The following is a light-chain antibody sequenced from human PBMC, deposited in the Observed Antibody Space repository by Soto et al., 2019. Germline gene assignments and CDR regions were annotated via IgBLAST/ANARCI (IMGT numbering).Light chain of an antibody. CDR1: HTVANF. CDR3: QQRSNWPPT. V-gene: IGKV3-11*01. CDR2: DVS. Sequence: DTELIQSPATLSLSPGERATLSCRASHTVANFLAWYQHKAGQAPRLLIYDVSNRATGIPARFSGSGSGTDFTLTISSLEPDDFAVYYCQQRSNWPPTFGGGTKVDIK. J-gene: IGKJ4*01.